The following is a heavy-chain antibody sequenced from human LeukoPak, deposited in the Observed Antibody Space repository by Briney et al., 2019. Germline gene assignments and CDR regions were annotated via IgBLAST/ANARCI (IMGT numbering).Heavy chain of an antibody. J-gene: IGHJ4*02. V-gene: IGHV4-31*03. Sequence: SQTLSLTCSVSGNSITSAGYYWSWIRQHPGKGLEWIGYIYYTGNTNYNPSLKSRVTISIDTSNSQFSLKLSSVTAADTAVYYCARVLRGGPYGSNNYFPYYFDYWGQGTLVTVSS. CDR1: GNSITSAGYY. CDR2: IYYTGNT. D-gene: IGHD3-10*01. CDR3: ARVLRGGPYGSNNYFPYYFDY.